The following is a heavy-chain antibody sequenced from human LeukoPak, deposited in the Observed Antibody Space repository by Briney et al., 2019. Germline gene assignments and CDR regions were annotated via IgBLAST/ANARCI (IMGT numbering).Heavy chain of an antibody. CDR2: ISVINNGNT. CDR3: ACFSRNWFDP. V-gene: IGHV1-18*01. J-gene: IGHJ5*02. Sequence: ASVKVSCKASGYTFSSYGINWVRQAPGQGLEWMGWISVINNGNTRYAQNFQGRLTMTTDTSTATAYMELRSLRSDDTAVYYCACFSRNWFDPWGQGTLVTVSS. CDR1: GYTFSSYG.